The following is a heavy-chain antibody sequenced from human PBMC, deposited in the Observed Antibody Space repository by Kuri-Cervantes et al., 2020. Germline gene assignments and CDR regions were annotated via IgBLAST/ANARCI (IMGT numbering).Heavy chain of an antibody. CDR1: GFTFSSYS. J-gene: IGHJ4*02. CDR3: SKASTYYQPSDY. CDR2: IRYDRSNK. D-gene: IGHD3-10*01. Sequence: GGSLRLSCAASGFTFSSYSMNWVRQAPGKGLEWVAFIRYDRSNKYYAGSVKGRFTISRDNSKNTLYLQMTSLGAEDTAFYFCSKASTYYQPSDYWGRGTLVTVSS. V-gene: IGHV3-30*02.